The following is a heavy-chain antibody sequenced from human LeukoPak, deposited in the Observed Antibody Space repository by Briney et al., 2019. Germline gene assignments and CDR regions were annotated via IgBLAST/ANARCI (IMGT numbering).Heavy chain of an antibody. CDR2: IYHSGST. J-gene: IGHJ4*02. CDR1: GGSISSGGYA. D-gene: IGHD5-18*01. CDR3: ARGFVDTAMVTNSYYFDY. V-gene: IGHV4-30-2*01. Sequence: SETLSLTCAVSGGSISSGGYAWSWIRQPPGKGLEWIGYIYHSGSTYYNPSLKSRVTISVDRSKNQFSLKLSSVTAADTAVYYCARGFVDTAMVTNSYYFDYWGQGTLVTVSS.